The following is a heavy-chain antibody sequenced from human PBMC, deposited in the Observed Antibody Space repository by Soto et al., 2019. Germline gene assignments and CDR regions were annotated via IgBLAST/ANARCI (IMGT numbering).Heavy chain of an antibody. V-gene: IGHV4-31*03. CDR1: GGSISSGGYY. CDR3: ARDNPLYYYDTSGYYWGYFDY. Sequence: PSETLSLTCTVSGGSISSGGYYWSWIRQRPGKGLEWIGYIYYSGSTHYNPSLKCRVTISVDTSKNQFSLKLSSVTAADTAVHYCARDNPLYYYDTSGYYWGYFDYWGQGTLVTVSS. D-gene: IGHD3-22*01. J-gene: IGHJ4*02. CDR2: IYYSGST.